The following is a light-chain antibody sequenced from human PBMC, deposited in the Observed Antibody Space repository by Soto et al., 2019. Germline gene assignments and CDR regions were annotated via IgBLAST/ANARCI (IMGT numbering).Light chain of an antibody. CDR1: QSISSW. CDR3: QHYNSYPLT. V-gene: IGKV1-5*01. CDR2: DAS. Sequence: DIQMTQSPSTLSASVGDRVTITCRASQSISSWLAWYQQKPGKAPKLLIYDASSLESGVPSRFSGSGSGTEFTPTISSLQPDDFATYYCQHYNSYPLTFGGGTKVDIK. J-gene: IGKJ4*01.